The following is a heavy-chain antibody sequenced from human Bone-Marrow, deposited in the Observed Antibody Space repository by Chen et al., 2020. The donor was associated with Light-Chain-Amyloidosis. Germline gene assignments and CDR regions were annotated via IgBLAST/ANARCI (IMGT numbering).Heavy chain of an antibody. Sequence: EVQLVGSGGGLVKPGGSLRLTCAASGLTFSDHIMHWVRQAPGKGLEWVSSVTSSSSFMYDADSVKGRFSISRDNAKSSLYLQMNSLRAEDTAVYYCAREGGYTSKLDYWGQGTLVTVSS. J-gene: IGHJ4*02. D-gene: IGHD5-12*01. CDR3: AREGGYTSKLDY. CDR2: VTSSSSFM. V-gene: IGHV3-21*01. CDR1: GLTFSDHI.